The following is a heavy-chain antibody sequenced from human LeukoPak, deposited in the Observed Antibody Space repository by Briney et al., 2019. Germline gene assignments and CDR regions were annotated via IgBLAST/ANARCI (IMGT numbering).Heavy chain of an antibody. V-gene: IGHV1-24*01. CDR3: ASYYGAYVNFDY. Sequence: GASVKVSCKVSGYTLTELSMHWVRQAPGKGLEWMGGFDPEDGETIYAQKFQGRVTMTEDTSTDTAYMELSSLRSEDTAVYYCASYYGAYVNFDYWGQGTLVTVSS. CDR1: GYTLTELS. CDR2: FDPEDGET. D-gene: IGHD4-17*01. J-gene: IGHJ4*02.